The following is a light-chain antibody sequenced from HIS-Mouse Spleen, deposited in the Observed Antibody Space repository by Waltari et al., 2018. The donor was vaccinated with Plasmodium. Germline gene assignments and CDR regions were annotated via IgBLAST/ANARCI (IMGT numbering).Light chain of an antibody. CDR1: QSVSSY. CDR2: DAS. CDR3: QQRSNWPPLT. J-gene: IGKJ4*01. Sequence: TQSPATLSLSPGERATLSCRASQSVSSYLAWYQQKPGQAPRLLIYDASNRATGIPARFSGSWSGTDFTLTISSLEPEDFAVYYCQQRSNWPPLTFGGGTKVEIK. V-gene: IGKV3-11*01.